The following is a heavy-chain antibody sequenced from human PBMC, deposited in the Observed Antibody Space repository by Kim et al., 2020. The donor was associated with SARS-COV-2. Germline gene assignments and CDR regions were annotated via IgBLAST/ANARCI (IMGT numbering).Heavy chain of an antibody. Sequence: AGSLRLSCAASGFTFSSYGMHWVRQAPGKGLEWVAVIWYDGSNKYYADSVKGRFTISRDNSKNTLYLQMNSLRAEDTAVYYCARDQHPTFGGVIESAFDIWGQGTMVTVSS. CDR1: GFTFSSYG. CDR3: ARDQHPTFGGVIESAFDI. D-gene: IGHD3-16*02. CDR2: IWYDGSNK. J-gene: IGHJ3*02. V-gene: IGHV3-33*01.